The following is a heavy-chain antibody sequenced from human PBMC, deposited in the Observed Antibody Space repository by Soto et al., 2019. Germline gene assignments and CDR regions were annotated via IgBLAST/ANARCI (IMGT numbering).Heavy chain of an antibody. Sequence: GGSLRLSCATSGFTFDDYGMSWVCQVPGKGLEWVSGVNWNAAGIGYADSVKGRFTISRDNAKNSLYLQMNSLRAEDTALYYCARRPSKYCSTTTCYASDYWGQGTLVTVSS. CDR2: VNWNAAGI. D-gene: IGHD2-2*01. CDR3: ARRPSKYCSTTTCYASDY. CDR1: GFTFDDYG. V-gene: IGHV3-20*04. J-gene: IGHJ4*02.